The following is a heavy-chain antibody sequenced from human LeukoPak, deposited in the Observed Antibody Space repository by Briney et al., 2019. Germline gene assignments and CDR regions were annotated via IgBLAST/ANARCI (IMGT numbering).Heavy chain of an antibody. CDR2: IRYDGSNK. V-gene: IGHV3-30*02. Sequence: GGSLRLSCAASGFTFSSYGMHWVRQAPGKGLEWVAFIRYDGSNKYYADSVKGRFTISRDNSKNTLYLQMNSLRAEDTAVYYCARDNYRVEGYYYYMDVWGKGTTVTISS. CDR1: GFTFSSYG. CDR3: ARDNYRVEGYYYYMDV. D-gene: IGHD5-24*01. J-gene: IGHJ6*03.